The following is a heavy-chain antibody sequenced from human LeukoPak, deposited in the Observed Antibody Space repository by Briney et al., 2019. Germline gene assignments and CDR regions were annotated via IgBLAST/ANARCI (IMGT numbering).Heavy chain of an antibody. CDR3: ARRGTSSSWAHFDY. J-gene: IGHJ4*02. CDR1: GFTFSSYW. Sequence: PGGSLRLSCAASGFTFSSYWMHWVRQAPGQGLVWVSLIKSDGISTNYADSVKGRFTISRDNARNSLYLQMNSLGAEDTAVYYCARRGTSSSWAHFDYWGQGTLVTVSS. D-gene: IGHD6-13*01. V-gene: IGHV3-74*01. CDR2: IKSDGIST.